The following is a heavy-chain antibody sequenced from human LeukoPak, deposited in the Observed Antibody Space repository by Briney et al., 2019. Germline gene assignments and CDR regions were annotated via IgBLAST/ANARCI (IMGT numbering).Heavy chain of an antibody. J-gene: IGHJ4*02. V-gene: IGHV4-38-2*02. CDR3: ASSGSYFQADY. D-gene: IGHD3-10*01. Sequence: SETLSLTCTVSGYSTSSGYYWVWIRQPPGKGLEWIGSIYHSGSTYYNPSLKSRVTISVDTSKNQFSLKLSSVTAADTAVYYCASSGSYFQADYWGQGTLVTVSS. CDR1: GYSTSSGYY. CDR2: IYHSGST.